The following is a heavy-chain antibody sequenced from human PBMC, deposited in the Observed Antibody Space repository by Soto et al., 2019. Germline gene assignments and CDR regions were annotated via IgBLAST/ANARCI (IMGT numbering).Heavy chain of an antibody. J-gene: IGHJ4*02. CDR3: ATAEVDY. CDR2: MNSDGRTT. CDR1: GFNFGNNW. Sequence: EVQLVESGGGLVQPGGCLRLYCAASGFNFGNNWMPWVRQAPGKGLEWVSRMNSDGRTTNYADSVKGRFTVSRDNAKNTLYLQMNSLRAEDTAVYYCATAEVDYWGPGTLVTVSS. V-gene: IGHV3-74*01.